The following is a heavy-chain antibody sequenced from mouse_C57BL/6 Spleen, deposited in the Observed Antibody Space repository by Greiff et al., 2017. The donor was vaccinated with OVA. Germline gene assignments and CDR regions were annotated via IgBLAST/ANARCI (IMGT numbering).Heavy chain of an antibody. V-gene: IGHV1-42*01. CDR2: INPSTGGT. J-gene: IGHJ3*01. CDR3: ARYDSAFAY. CDR1: GYSFTGYY. D-gene: IGHD2-12*01. Sequence: EVQLQQSGPELVKPGASVKISCKASGYSFTGYYMNWVKQSPEKSLEWIGEINPSTGGTTYNQKFKAKATLTVDKSSSTAYMQLKSLTSEDSAVYYCARYDSAFAYWGQETLVTVSA.